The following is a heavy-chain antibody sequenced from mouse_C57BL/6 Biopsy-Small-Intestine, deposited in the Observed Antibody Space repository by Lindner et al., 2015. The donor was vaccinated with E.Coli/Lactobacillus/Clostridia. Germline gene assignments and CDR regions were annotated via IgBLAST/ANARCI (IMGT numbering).Heavy chain of an antibody. CDR3: ARRWDSSGYIFAY. CDR2: INPYNGGP. V-gene: IGHV1-19*01. Sequence: VQLQESGPVLVKPGASVKMSCKASGYTFTDYYMNWVKQSHGKSLEWIGVINPYNGGPSYNQKFKDKATLTVDESSSTAYMELNSLTSEDSAVYYCARRWDSSGYIFAYWGQGTLVTVSA. CDR1: GYTFTDYY. J-gene: IGHJ3*01. D-gene: IGHD3-2*02.